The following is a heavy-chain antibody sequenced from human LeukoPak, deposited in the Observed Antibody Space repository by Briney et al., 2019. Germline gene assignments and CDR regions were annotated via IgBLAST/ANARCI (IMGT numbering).Heavy chain of an antibody. CDR1: GFTFSSYP. D-gene: IGHD6-19*01. Sequence: PGGSLRLSCAASGFTFSSYPMSWVRQAPGKGLEWVSGITGSGGDTYYADSVKGRFTISRDNSKHTLYLQMNSLRAEDTALYYCATSSGWYPKYFDYWGQGTLVTVSS. J-gene: IGHJ4*02. V-gene: IGHV3-23*01. CDR3: ATSSGWYPKYFDY. CDR2: ITGSGGDT.